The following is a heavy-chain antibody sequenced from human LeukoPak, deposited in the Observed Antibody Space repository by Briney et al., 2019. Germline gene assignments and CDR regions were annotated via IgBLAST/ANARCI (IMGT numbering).Heavy chain of an antibody. CDR1: GFTFSSYA. V-gene: IGHV3-23*01. CDR3: AKFTGAIAVAAYFDY. J-gene: IGHJ4*02. D-gene: IGHD6-19*01. CDR2: ISGSGGST. Sequence: GGSLRLSCAASGFTFSSYAMSWVRQAPGKGLEWVSAISGSGGSTYYADSVKGRFTISRDNSKNTLYLQMNSLRAEDTAVYYCAKFTGAIAVAAYFDYWGQGTLVTVPS.